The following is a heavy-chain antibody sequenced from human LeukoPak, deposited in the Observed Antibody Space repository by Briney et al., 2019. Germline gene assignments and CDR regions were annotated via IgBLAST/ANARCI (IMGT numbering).Heavy chain of an antibody. J-gene: IGHJ4*02. D-gene: IGHD3-3*01. CDR1: GFTFSSYW. Sequence: QSGGSLRLSCAASGFTFSSYWMSWVCQAPGKGLEWVANIKQDGSEKYYVDSVKGRFTISRDNAKNSLYLQMNSLRAEDTAVYYCARDSYYDFWSGYYQGADYWGQGTLVTVSS. CDR3: ARDSYYDFWSGYYQGADY. CDR2: IKQDGSEK. V-gene: IGHV3-7*01.